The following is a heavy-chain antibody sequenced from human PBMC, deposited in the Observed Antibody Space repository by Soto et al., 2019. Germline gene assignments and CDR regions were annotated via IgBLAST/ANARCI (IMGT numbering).Heavy chain of an antibody. CDR1: GFTFTKAY. J-gene: IGHJ4*02. Sequence: EVQLVESGGGLVEPGGSIRLSCVASGFTFTKAYMTWVRQAPGKGLEWVGRIKGSHAGGTTDYATSVKGRFTISRDDLKNTQYQQMNSLKTEDTSVYYCATEGGYPGSNFYGAYWGQGTLVTVSS. D-gene: IGHD1-26*01. V-gene: IGHV3-15*01. CDR2: IKGSHAGGTT. CDR3: ATEGGYPGSNFYGAY.